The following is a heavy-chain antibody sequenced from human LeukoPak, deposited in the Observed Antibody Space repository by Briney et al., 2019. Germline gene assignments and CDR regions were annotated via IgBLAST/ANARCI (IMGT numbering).Heavy chain of an antibody. CDR1: GYTFSGNF. V-gene: IGHV1-2*02. J-gene: IGHJ4*02. CDR3: ARDPPAYPCTTTRCYPEVDY. Sequence: EASVKVSCKASGYTFSGNFIHWVRQAPGLGLEWMGWINPNTGGTNSAEKFQGRVTLTRDTSLTTAYMELTSLRPDDTAVYYCARDPPAYPCTTTRCYPEVDYWGQGTLVTVSS. D-gene: IGHD2-2*01. CDR2: INPNTGGT.